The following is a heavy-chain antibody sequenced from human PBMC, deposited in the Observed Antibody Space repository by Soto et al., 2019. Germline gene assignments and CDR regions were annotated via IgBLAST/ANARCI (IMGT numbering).Heavy chain of an antibody. J-gene: IGHJ4*02. CDR3: ARATGTQSSRNCDY. CDR2: IYHTGST. D-gene: IGHD1-1*01. V-gene: IGHV4-31*03. Sequence: QVQLQESGPKLVKPSQTLSLTCSVSGGSISTVGHYWTWIRQPPGKGLEWIGSIYHTGSTYYSKSLRSRLTTSVDTSKSQFSLRPSSVTAADTVVYYCARATGTQSSRNCDYSGQGSLVTVSS. CDR1: GGSISTVGHY.